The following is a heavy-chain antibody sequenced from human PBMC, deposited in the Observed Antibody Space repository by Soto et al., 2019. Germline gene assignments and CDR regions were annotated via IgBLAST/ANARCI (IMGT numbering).Heavy chain of an antibody. CDR3: ASPHDILTGYPGY. D-gene: IGHD3-9*01. CDR1: GNTFTDDY. CDR2: INPNSGGT. Sequence: ASVKVSCKASGNTFTDDYMHWVRQAPGLGLEWMGWINPNSGGTNYAQNFQGRVTMTRDTSISTAYMELSRLRSDDTAVYYCASPHDILTGYPGYWAQGTLVTVSS. J-gene: IGHJ4*02. V-gene: IGHV1-2*02.